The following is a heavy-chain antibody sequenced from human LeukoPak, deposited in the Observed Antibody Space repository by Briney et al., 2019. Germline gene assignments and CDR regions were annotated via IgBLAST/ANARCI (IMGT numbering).Heavy chain of an antibody. D-gene: IGHD2-21*02. CDR1: GYSISSGGYS. Sequence: PSETLSLTCVVFGYSISSGGYSWNWIRQSPGKGLEWIGYIYHSGSTSYNPSLKSRVLISVDTSKNQFSLKLTSVTAADTAVYYCARGWGPAYCGGDCHRHFDHWGQGTLVTVSS. V-gene: IGHV4-30-4*07. CDR2: IYHSGST. CDR3: ARGWGPAYCGGDCHRHFDH. J-gene: IGHJ4*02.